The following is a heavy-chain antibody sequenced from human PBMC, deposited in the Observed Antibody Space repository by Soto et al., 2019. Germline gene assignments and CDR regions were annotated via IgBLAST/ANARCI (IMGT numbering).Heavy chain of an antibody. Sequence: PSETLSLTCTVSGDSITSNSFFWAWIRQPPGKGLDWIGSIYYSGTTYYNSSLKRRVTISVDRSKILFSLKLSSVTAADTAMYYCAITKTIGAAAGKGWFDPWGQGTLVTVAS. CDR2: IYYSGTT. J-gene: IGHJ5*02. CDR1: GDSITSNSFF. D-gene: IGHD6-13*01. CDR3: AITKTIGAAAGKGWFDP. V-gene: IGHV4-39*01.